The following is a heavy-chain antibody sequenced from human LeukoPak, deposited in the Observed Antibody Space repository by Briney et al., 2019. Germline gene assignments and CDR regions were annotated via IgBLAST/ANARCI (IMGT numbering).Heavy chain of an antibody. CDR2: FDPEDGET. Sequence: ASVKVSCKVSGYTLTELSMQWVRQAPGKGLEWMGGFDPEDGETVYAQKFQGRLTMTTDTSTSTAHMELRSLRSDDTAVYYCARVSPHRKMSYGNQNWFDTWGQGTLVTVSS. CDR3: ARVSPHRKMSYGNQNWFDT. CDR1: GYTLTELS. V-gene: IGHV1-24*01. D-gene: IGHD3-16*01. J-gene: IGHJ5*02.